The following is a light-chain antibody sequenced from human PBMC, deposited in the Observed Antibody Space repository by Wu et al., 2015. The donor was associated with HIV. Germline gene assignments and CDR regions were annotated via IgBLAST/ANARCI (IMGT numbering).Light chain of an antibody. V-gene: IGKV3-11*01. Sequence: DIVLTQSPATLSLSPGERATLSCRASQSVGSYLAWYQQKAGQTPRLLIYDASSRATGIPARFSGSGSGTDFTLTISSLEPEDFAVYYCQQRSNWPVGWTFGQGTKVEIK. J-gene: IGKJ1*01. CDR3: QQRSNWPVGWT. CDR1: QSVGSY. CDR2: DAS.